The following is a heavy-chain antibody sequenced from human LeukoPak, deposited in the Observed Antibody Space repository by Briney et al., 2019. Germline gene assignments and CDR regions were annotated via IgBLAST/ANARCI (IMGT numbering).Heavy chain of an antibody. CDR2: ISPSSSST. J-gene: IGHJ5*02. Sequence: GGSLRLSCAASGFTFSSYSLNWVRQAPGKGLEWVSYISPSSSSTYYADSVKGRFTISRDNARNSLYLQMNSVSTEDTALYYCARDAASGNNWFDPWGQGTLVTVSS. V-gene: IGHV3-48*01. CDR1: GFTFSSYS. D-gene: IGHD3-3*01. CDR3: ARDAASGNNWFDP.